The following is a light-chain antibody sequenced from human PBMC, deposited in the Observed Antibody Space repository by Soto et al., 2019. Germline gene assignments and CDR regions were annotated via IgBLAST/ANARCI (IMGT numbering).Light chain of an antibody. CDR3: AAWDDSLNGWV. Sequence: QSVLTQPPSASGTPGQRVTISSSGSSFNIGGNTVNWYQQLPGTAPKLLIYSNNQRPSGVPDRFSGSKSGTSASLAISGLQSEDEADYYCAAWDDSLNGWVFGGGTQLTVL. CDR2: SNN. V-gene: IGLV1-44*01. J-gene: IGLJ3*02. CDR1: SFNIGGNT.